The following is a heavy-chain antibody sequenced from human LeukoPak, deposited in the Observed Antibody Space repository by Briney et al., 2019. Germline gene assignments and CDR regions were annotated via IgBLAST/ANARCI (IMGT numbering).Heavy chain of an antibody. Sequence: GGSLRLSGAVSGFTFSNAWMSWVRRAPGKGREWVGRIKSKTDGGTTDYAAPVKGRCTISRDDSKNTLYLQTTSLKSEDTAVYYCTRRRLQYYFDYWGLGTLVTVSS. CDR3: TRRRLQYYFDY. CDR1: GFTFSNAW. J-gene: IGHJ4*02. V-gene: IGHV3-15*01. CDR2: IKSKTDGGTT.